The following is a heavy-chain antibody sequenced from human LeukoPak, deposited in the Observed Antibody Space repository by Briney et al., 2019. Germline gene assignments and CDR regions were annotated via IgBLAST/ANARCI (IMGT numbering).Heavy chain of an antibody. D-gene: IGHD6-6*01. J-gene: IGHJ4*02. CDR2: IWYDGSNK. CDR1: GFTFSSYG. V-gene: IGHV3-33*01. Sequence: PGRSLRLSCAASGFTFSSYGMHWVRQAPGKGLEWVAVIWYDGSNKYYADSVKGRFTISRDNSKNTLYLQMNSLRAEDTAVYYCARVYSSSSNIDYWGQGTLVTVSS. CDR3: ARVYSSSSNIDY.